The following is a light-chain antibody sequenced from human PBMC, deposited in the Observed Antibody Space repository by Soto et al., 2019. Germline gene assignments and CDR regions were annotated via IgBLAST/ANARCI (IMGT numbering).Light chain of an antibody. CDR2: GAS. Sequence: IVLTHAPCTLSLSPVERATLSCMASQSVSSNYLAWYQQKPGQAPRLFIYGASSRATGIPDRFSGSGSGTDFTLTISRLEPEDFAVYYCQQYGISPRTFGQGTKVDIK. CDR3: QQYGISPRT. CDR1: QSVSSNY. J-gene: IGKJ1*01. V-gene: IGKV3-20*01.